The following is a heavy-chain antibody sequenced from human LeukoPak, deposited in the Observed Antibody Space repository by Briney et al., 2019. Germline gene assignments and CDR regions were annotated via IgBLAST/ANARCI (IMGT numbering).Heavy chain of an antibody. CDR1: GFTFSSYS. D-gene: IGHD1-26*01. Sequence: GGSLRLSCAASGFTFSSYSMNWVRQAPGKGLEWVSSISSSSSYIYYADSVKGRFTISRDNAKNSLYLQMNSLRAEDTAVYYCARAPRGATTRYFDYWGQGTLVTVSS. V-gene: IGHV3-21*01. CDR3: ARAPRGATTRYFDY. J-gene: IGHJ4*02. CDR2: ISSSSSYI.